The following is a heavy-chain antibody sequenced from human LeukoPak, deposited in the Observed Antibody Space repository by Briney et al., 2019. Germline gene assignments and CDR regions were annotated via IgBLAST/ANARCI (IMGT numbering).Heavy chain of an antibody. V-gene: IGHV3-9*01. Sequence: GGSLRLSCAASGFTFDDYAMHWVRQAPGKGLEWVLGISWNSGSIGYADSAKGRFTISRDNAKNSLYLQMNSLRAEDTALYYCAKGSSGWYQDAFDIWGQGTMVTVSS. J-gene: IGHJ3*02. CDR3: AKGSSGWYQDAFDI. CDR1: GFTFDDYA. CDR2: ISWNSGSI. D-gene: IGHD6-19*01.